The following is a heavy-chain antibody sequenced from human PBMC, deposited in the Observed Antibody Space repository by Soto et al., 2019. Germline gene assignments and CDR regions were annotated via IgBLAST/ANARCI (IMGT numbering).Heavy chain of an antibody. Sequence: GGSLRLSCAASGLTLSTSSMNWVRQAPGKGLEWISYIRRHTSVTAYADSVKGRFTISRDNAKNTLYLQMNSLRAEDTAVYYCAKDKSPMVRGVKGYYHMDVWGQGTTVTVSS. CDR1: GLTLSTSS. V-gene: IGHV3-48*01. CDR3: AKDKSPMVRGVKGYYHMDV. CDR2: IRRHTSVT. J-gene: IGHJ6*03. D-gene: IGHD3-10*01.